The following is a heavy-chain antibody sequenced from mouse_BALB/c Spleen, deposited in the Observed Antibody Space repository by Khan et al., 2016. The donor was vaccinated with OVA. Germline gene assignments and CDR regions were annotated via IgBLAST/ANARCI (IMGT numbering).Heavy chain of an antibody. V-gene: IGHV3-2*02. D-gene: IGHD1-1*01. Sequence: EVQLQESGPGLVKPSQSLSLTCTVTGYSITSGYAWNWIRQFPGNKLEWMGYISYSGVTSYTPSLKSRISLTRDTSKNQFFLQLNSVTTEDTATYYCARENYYGYYFDYWGQGTTLTVSS. CDR1: GYSITSGYA. J-gene: IGHJ2*01. CDR3: ARENYYGYYFDY. CDR2: ISYSGVT.